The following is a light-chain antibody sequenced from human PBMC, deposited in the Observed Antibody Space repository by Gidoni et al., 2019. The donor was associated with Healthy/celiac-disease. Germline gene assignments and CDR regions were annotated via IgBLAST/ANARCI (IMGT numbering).Light chain of an antibody. V-gene: IGKV3-15*01. J-gene: IGKJ5*01. CDR2: GAS. Sequence: EIVMTQSPATRSVSPGERATLSCRASQSVSSILAWYQQKPGQAPRLLIYGASTRATGIPARFSGSGSGTEFTLTIRSLQSEDFAVYYCQQYNNWPITFGQGTRLEIK. CDR1: QSVSSI. CDR3: QQYNNWPIT.